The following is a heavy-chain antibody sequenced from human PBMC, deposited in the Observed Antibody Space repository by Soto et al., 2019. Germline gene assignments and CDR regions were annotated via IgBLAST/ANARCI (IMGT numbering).Heavy chain of an antibody. D-gene: IGHD3-22*01. J-gene: IGHJ6*02. CDR2: IIPMFGTA. CDR3: VRGDDLDYYYTLDV. Sequence: QVQLVQSGAEVKKPGSSVKVSCKASGGTFSNHAISWVRQAPGQGLEWMGGIIPMFGTANYAQKFQGRVTITADKYTNTAYMQLSSLTSEDTAVYYCVRGDDLDYYYTLDVWGQGTTVTVSS. V-gene: IGHV1-69*06. CDR1: GGTFSNHA.